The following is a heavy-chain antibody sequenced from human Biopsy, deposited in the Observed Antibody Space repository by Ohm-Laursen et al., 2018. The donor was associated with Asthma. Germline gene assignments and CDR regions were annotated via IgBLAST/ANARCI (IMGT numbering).Heavy chain of an antibody. Sequence: ASVKVSCKASGDSFSNYAISWVRQAPGQGLEWMGGIIPIFGTSNYAQKFQCRVTFTADESTSSAYMELSSLRSEDSAVYYCAREVSTVDYGHYYIAMDVWGQGTTVTVSS. V-gene: IGHV1-69*13. CDR1: GDSFSNYA. CDR2: IIPIFGTS. CDR3: AREVSTVDYGHYYIAMDV. J-gene: IGHJ6*02. D-gene: IGHD4-17*01.